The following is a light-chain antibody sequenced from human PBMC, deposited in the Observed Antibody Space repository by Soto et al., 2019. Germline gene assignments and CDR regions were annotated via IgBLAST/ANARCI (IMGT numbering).Light chain of an antibody. J-gene: IGLJ2*01. CDR3: SSFAGNNNCV. CDR2: EVS. V-gene: IGLV2-8*01. CDR1: SSDVGVYNY. Sequence: QSALTQPPSASGSPGQSVTISCTGTSSDVGVYNYVSWYQQHPGKAPKLMIYEVSKRPSGVPDRFSGAKSGNTASLPVSGLQAEDEADYYCSSFAGNNNCVFGGGTKVTVL.